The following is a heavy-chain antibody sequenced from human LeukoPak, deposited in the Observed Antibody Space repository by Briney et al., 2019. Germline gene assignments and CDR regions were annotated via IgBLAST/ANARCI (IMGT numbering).Heavy chain of an antibody. CDR1: GGTFSSYA. V-gene: IGHV1-69*04. J-gene: IGHJ3*02. Sequence: SVKVSCKASGGTFSSYAISWVRQAPGQGLEWMGRIIPILGIANYAQKFQGRVTITADKSTSTAYMELSSLRSEDTAVYYCATGWPGSGKTYYYDSSGSSDAFDIWGQGTMVTVSS. CDR2: IIPILGIA. CDR3: ATGWPGSGKTYYYDSSGSSDAFDI. D-gene: IGHD3-22*01.